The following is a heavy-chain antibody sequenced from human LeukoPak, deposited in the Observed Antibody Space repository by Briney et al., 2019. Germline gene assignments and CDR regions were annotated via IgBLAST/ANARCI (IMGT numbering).Heavy chain of an antibody. CDR1: GGSISSSRYY. V-gene: IGHV4-39*01. Sequence: SETLSLTCTVSGGSISSSRYYWGWIRQPPGKGLEWIGSIYYSGSTYYNPSLKSRVTISVDTSKNQFSLKLSSVTAADTAVYYCARRSVTTLDYWGQGTLVTVSS. J-gene: IGHJ4*02. CDR2: IYYSGST. CDR3: ARRSVTTLDY. D-gene: IGHD4-17*01.